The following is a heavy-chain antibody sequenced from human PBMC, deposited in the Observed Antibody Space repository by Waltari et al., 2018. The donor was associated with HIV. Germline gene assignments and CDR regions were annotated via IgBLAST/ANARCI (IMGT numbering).Heavy chain of an antibody. CDR1: GGSISSSSYY. CDR2: IYYSGST. J-gene: IGHJ4*02. D-gene: IGHD2-15*01. V-gene: IGHV4-39*01. CDR3: ARHARLYGGNEDFDY. Sequence: QLQLQESGPGLVKPSETLSLTCTVSGGSISSSSYYWGWIRQPPGKGLEWIGSIYYSGSTYYNPSLKSRVTISVDTSKNQFSLKLSSVTAADTAVYYCARHARLYGGNEDFDYWGQGTLVTVSS.